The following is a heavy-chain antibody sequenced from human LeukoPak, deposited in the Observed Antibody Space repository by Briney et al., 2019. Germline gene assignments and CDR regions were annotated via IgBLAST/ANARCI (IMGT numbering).Heavy chain of an antibody. CDR3: AREYSSGRLDY. CDR2: IYYSGHT. J-gene: IGHJ4*02. CDR1: GGSVSTYY. V-gene: IGHV4-59*02. D-gene: IGHD6-19*01. Sequence: SETLSLTCTVSGGSVSTYYWSWIRQPPGKGLEWIGYIYYSGHTNYNPSLNSRVTISVDTSENQFSLKLSSVTAADTAVYYCAREYSSGRLDYWGQGTLVTVSS.